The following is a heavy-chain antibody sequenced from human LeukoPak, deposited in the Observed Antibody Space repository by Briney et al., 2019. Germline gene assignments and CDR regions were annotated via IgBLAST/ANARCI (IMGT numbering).Heavy chain of an antibody. Sequence: GGSLRLSCAASGFTFDTYGMHWVRQAPGKGLEGVAVISHDGSDTYYADSVKGRFTISRDNSKNTVSLQVNSLRAEDTAAYYCAKGGYCSATRCYVGKGMDDWGQGTLVTVSS. CDR2: ISHDGSDT. D-gene: IGHD2-2*01. CDR1: GFTFDTYG. CDR3: AKGGYCSATRCYVGKGMDD. V-gene: IGHV3-30*18. J-gene: IGHJ4*02.